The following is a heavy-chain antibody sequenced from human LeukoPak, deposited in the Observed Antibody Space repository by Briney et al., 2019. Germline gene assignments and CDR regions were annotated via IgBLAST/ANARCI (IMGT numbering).Heavy chain of an antibody. CDR3: ASGYYYDSSGPVDY. J-gene: IGHJ4*02. D-gene: IGHD3-22*01. V-gene: IGHV1-69*04. CDR1: GGTFSSYA. Sequence: SVKVSCKASGGTFSSYAISWVRQAPGQGLEWMGRIIPIFGIANYAQKFQGRVTITADKSTSTAYMELSSLRSEDTAVYYCASGYYYDSSGPVDYWGQETLVTSPQ. CDR2: IIPIFGIA.